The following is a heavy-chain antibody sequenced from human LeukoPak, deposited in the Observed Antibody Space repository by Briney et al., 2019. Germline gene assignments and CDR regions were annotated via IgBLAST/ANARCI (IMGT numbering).Heavy chain of an antibody. Sequence: GGSLRLSCAASGFTFSNYWMHWVRQAPGKGLVWVSRINSDASSTSYADSVKGRFTISRDNAKSTLLLQMNSPRAEDTAVYYCASLSMVTPFDYWGQGTLVTVSS. CDR1: GFTFSNYW. CDR3: ASLSMVTPFDY. CDR2: INSDASST. V-gene: IGHV3-74*01. D-gene: IGHD4-17*01. J-gene: IGHJ4*02.